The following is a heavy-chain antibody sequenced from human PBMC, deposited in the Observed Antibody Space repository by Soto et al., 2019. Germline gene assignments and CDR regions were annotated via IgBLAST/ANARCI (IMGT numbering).Heavy chain of an antibody. Sequence: ASVKVSCKASGYTFTSYDINWVRQATGQGLEWMGWMNPNSGNTGYAQKLQGRVTMTTDTSTSTAYMELRSLRSDDTAVYFCARDLNYGLCDYWGQGTLVTVSS. CDR2: MNPNSGNT. CDR3: ARDLNYGLCDY. V-gene: IGHV1-8*01. J-gene: IGHJ4*02. D-gene: IGHD3-10*01. CDR1: GYTFTSYD.